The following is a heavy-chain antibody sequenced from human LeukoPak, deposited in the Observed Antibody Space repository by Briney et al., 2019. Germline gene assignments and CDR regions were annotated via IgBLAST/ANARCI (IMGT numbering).Heavy chain of an antibody. J-gene: IGHJ4*02. V-gene: IGHV1-2*02. Sequence: ASVKVSCKASGYTFTGYYMHWVRQAPGQGLEWMGWINPNSGGTNYAQKFQGRVTMTRDTSISTAYMELSRLRSDDTAVYHCARGVTMVRGVIITRYFDYWGQGTLVTVSS. CDR3: ARGVTMVRGVIITRYFDY. D-gene: IGHD3-10*01. CDR1: GYTFTGYY. CDR2: INPNSGGT.